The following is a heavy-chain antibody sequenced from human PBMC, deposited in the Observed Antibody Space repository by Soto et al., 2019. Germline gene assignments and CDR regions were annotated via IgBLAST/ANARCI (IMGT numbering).Heavy chain of an antibody. V-gene: IGHV3-21*01. CDR1: GFTFNDYS. CDR2: ISSSGTYI. CDR3: VRAGHVFDVHYYGMDL. D-gene: IGHD3-10*01. J-gene: IGHJ6*02. Sequence: GWSLRLSCEASGFTFNDYSMDWVRQAPEKGLEWVSSISSSGTYIYYADSVKGCFAISRDNANNVMYLQMDTLRAEETAVYYCVRAGHVFDVHYYGMDLWGQGTTVTVSS.